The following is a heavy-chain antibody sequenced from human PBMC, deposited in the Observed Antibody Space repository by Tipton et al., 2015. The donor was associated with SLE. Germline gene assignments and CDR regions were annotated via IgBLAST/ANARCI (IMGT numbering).Heavy chain of an antibody. CDR3: AREPDY. CDR2: IYYSGST. Sequence: TLSLTCTVFGDSISSGTYYWSWIRQPPGKGLEWIGYIYYSGSTNYNPSLKSRVTISVDTSKNQFSLKLSSVTAADTAVYYCAREPDYWGQGILVAVSS. J-gene: IGHJ4*02. V-gene: IGHV4-61*01. CDR1: GDSISSGTYY.